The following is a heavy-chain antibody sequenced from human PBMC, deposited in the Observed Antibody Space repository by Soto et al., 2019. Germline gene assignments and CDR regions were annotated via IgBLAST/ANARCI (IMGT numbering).Heavy chain of an antibody. Sequence: PAGSLRLSCTASGLPHSSFAMMWVRQAPGKGLECVSGIYGSGRGIEYADSVKGRFTISRDNSKNTVYLQMPALGADDTAIYYCAKDAVYNDGLCLMDHWGQGTQVTVS. CDR1: GLPHSSFA. J-gene: IGHJ4*02. D-gene: IGHD1-1*01. CDR2: IYGSGRGI. V-gene: IGHV3-23*05. CDR3: AKDAVYNDGLCLMDH.